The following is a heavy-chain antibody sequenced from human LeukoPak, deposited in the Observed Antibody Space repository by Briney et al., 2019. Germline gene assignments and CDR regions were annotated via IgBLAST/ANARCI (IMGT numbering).Heavy chain of an antibody. CDR3: ARGGGLDV. CDR2: INHNGNVN. CDR1: GFTFSSYW. V-gene: IGHV3-7*03. J-gene: IGHJ6*02. Sequence: GGSLRLSCAASGFTFSSYWMNWARQAPGKGLEWVASINHNGNVNYYVDSVKGRFTISRDNAKNSLYLPMSNLRAEDTAVYFCARGGGLDVWGQGATVTVSS. D-gene: IGHD3-16*01.